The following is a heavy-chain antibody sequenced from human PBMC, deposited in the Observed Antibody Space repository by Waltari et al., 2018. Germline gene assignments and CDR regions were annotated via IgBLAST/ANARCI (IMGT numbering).Heavy chain of an antibody. CDR1: GFNFISYA. J-gene: IGHJ4*02. CDR3: ARHLYSIDYLELGN. V-gene: IGHV3-23*01. D-gene: IGHD3-22*01. CDR2: IMDSGVIT. Sequence: EVHLLESGGGLAQPGGSLRLSCAASGFNFISYAMSWVRQAPGKGVEGVAGIMDSGVITKYAESVKGRFTVSRDNSKNTVFLQLNSLRAEDTAIYYCARHLYSIDYLELGNWGQGTLVTVSS.